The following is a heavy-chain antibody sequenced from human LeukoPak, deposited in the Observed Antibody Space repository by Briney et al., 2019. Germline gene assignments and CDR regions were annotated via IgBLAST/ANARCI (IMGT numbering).Heavy chain of an antibody. Sequence: GGSLRLSCAVSGFSFDDYAMHWIRQVPGKGLEWVSGISWNSDNIGYADSVKGRFATSRDNAKNSLYLQMNSLRAEDTALYYCAINGGGDSGYGNFDYWGQGTLVTVSS. CDR1: GFSFDDYA. CDR2: ISWNSDNI. V-gene: IGHV3-9*01. CDR3: AINGGGDSGYGNFDY. D-gene: IGHD5-12*01. J-gene: IGHJ4*02.